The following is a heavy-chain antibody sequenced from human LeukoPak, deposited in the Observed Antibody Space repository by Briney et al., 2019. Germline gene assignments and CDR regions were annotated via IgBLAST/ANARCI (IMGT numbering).Heavy chain of an antibody. CDR3: ARVQDIVVVPAAKISYGKGYYFAY. J-gene: IGHJ4*02. D-gene: IGHD2-2*01. Sequence: PSETLSLTCTVSGGSISIYYWSWIRQPPGKGLEWIGYIYYSGSTNYNPSLKSRVTISVDTSKNQFSLKLSSVTAADTAVYYCARVQDIVVVPAAKISYGKGYYFAYWGQGTLVTVSS. CDR1: GGSISIYY. V-gene: IGHV4-59*01. CDR2: IYYSGST.